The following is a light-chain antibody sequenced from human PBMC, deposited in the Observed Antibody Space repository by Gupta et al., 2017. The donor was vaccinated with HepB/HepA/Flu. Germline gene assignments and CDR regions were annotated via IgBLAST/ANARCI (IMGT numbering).Light chain of an antibody. CDR1: LNISSW. V-gene: IGKV1-5*03. CDR2: RAS. J-gene: IGKJ2*01. Sequence: DIQMSPSPSTLSASVGDRVTITCRASLNISSWLAWYQQKPGNFPKLLSYRASGLESGVPSTFSGSGSGTEFTLTISSLQPDDFATYYCQQYDRLPPVFGQGTKVEIK. CDR3: QQYDRLPPV.